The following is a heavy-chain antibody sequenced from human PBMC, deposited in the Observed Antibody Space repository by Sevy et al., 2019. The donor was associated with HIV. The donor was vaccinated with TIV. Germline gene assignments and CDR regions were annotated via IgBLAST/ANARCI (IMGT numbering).Heavy chain of an antibody. V-gene: IGHV3-7*01. CDR3: AREGSPYDTYYYYYGMDV. J-gene: IGHJ6*02. CDR2: IKQDGSEK. Sequence: GGSLRLSCAASGFTFNSYWMSWVRQAPGKGLEWVANIKQDGSEKYYVDSVKGRFTISRDNSQNSLFLKRNTLRAEDTAVYYCAREGSPYDTYYYYYGMDVWGQGTTVTVSS. D-gene: IGHD5-12*01. CDR1: GFTFNSYW.